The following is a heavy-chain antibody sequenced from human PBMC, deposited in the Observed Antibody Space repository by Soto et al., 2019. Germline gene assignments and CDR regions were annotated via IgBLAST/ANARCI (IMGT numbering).Heavy chain of an antibody. CDR3: ARADTAMVTGHYYYYYGMDV. J-gene: IGHJ6*02. CDR1: GGTFSSYT. Sequence: QVQLVQSGAEVKKPGSSVKVSCKASGGTFSSYTISWVRQAPGQGLEWMGRIIPILGIANYAQKFQGRVTITADKSTSTACMELSRLRSEDTAVYYCARADTAMVTGHYYYYYGMDVWGQGTTVTVSS. V-gene: IGHV1-69*02. CDR2: IIPILGIA. D-gene: IGHD5-18*01.